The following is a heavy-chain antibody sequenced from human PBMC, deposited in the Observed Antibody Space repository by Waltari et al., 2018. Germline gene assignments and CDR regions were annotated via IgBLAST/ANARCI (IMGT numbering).Heavy chain of an antibody. V-gene: IGHV4-38-2*01. J-gene: IGHJ4*02. CDR3: ATAKDYGDYGGGFDY. Sequence: QVQLRASGPGLVKPSETLSLTCAVSGYSIISGYYWGWIRQPPGKGVEWIGSIYHSGSTYYNPSIKSRVTISVDTSKNQFSVKLSSVTAADTAVYYCATAKDYGDYGGGFDYWGQGTLVTVSS. CDR2: IYHSGST. D-gene: IGHD4-17*01. CDR1: GYSIISGYY.